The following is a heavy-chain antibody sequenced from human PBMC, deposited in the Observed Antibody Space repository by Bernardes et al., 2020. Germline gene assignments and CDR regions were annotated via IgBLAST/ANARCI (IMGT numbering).Heavy chain of an antibody. Sequence: GWSLRLSCAASGFTFSSYGMHWVRQAPGKGLEWVAVISYDGSNKYYADSVKGRFTISRDNSKNTLYLQMNSLRAEDTAVYYCAKDLSSTSCPDVWGQGTTVTVSS. V-gene: IGHV3-30*18. CDR3: AKDLSSTSCPDV. J-gene: IGHJ6*02. D-gene: IGHD2-2*01. CDR2: ISYDGSNK. CDR1: GFTFSSYG.